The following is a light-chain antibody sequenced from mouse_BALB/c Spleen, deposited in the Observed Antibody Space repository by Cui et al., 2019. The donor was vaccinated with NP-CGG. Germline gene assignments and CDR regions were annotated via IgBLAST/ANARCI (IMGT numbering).Light chain of an antibody. CDR3: ALWYSNHWV. CDR2: GTN. Sequence: QAVVTQDSALTTSAGETVTLTCRSSTGTVTTSNYANWVQEKSDHLFTGLIGGTNNRIPGVPARFSGSLIGDKAALTITGAQTEDEAIYFCALWYSNHWVFGGGTKLTVL. CDR1: TGTVTTSNY. J-gene: IGLJ1*01. V-gene: IGLV1*01.